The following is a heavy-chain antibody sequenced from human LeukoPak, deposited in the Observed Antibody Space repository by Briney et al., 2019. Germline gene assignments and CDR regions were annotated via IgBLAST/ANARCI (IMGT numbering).Heavy chain of an antibody. CDR3: ARASGGFCSGGSCYTAYYGMDV. J-gene: IGHJ6*04. CDR1: GFTFSSYA. D-gene: IGHD2-15*01. V-gene: IGHV3-30*04. Sequence: GGSLRLSCAASGFTFSSYAMHWVRQAPGKGLEWVAVISYDGSNKYYADSVKGRFTTSRDNSKNTLYLQMNSLRAEDTAVYYCARASGGFCSGGSCYTAYYGMDVWGKGTTVTVSS. CDR2: ISYDGSNK.